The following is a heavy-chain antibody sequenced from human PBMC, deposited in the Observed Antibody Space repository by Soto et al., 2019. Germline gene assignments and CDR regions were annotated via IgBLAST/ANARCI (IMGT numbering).Heavy chain of an antibody. CDR3: ARDHCSSTSCYSFWFDP. CDR1: GGTFSSYT. Sequence: QVQLVQSGAEVKKPGSSVKVSCKASGGTFSSYTISWVRQAPGQGLEWMGRIIPILGIANYAQKFQGRVTITAEKSTSRAYMELSSLRSEATAVYYCARDHCSSTSCYSFWFDPWGQGTLVTVSS. D-gene: IGHD2-2*01. J-gene: IGHJ5*02. V-gene: IGHV1-69*08. CDR2: IIPILGIA.